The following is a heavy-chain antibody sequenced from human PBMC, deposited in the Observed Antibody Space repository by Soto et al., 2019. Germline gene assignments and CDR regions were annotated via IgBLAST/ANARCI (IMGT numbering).Heavy chain of an antibody. J-gene: IGHJ4*02. CDR2: IYYSGTT. Sequence: SETLSLTCTVSGGSISSGDYSWNWIRQPPGTGLEWIGYIYYSGTTAYNPSLKSRVPMSADTSENKFSLKLSSMTAADTAVYYCARGDGAWGPGTLVTVSS. D-gene: IGHD3-16*01. CDR1: GGSISSGDYS. V-gene: IGHV4-30-4*01. CDR3: ARGDGA.